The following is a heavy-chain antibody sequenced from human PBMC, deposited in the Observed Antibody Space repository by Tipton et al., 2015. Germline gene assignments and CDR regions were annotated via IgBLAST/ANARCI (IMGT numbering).Heavy chain of an antibody. CDR2: IYYSGTS. CDR3: ARHTVTTEFDVFDI. V-gene: IGHV4-59*08. CDR1: DGSISAYY. J-gene: IGHJ3*02. Sequence: TLSLTCTVSDGSISAYYWSWIRQPPGKGLEWIGFIYYSGTSIYSPSLEGRVTMSVDTSKTQFSLEMRSVTATDTAVYYCARHTVTTEFDVFDIWGQGTRVTVSS. D-gene: IGHD4-17*01.